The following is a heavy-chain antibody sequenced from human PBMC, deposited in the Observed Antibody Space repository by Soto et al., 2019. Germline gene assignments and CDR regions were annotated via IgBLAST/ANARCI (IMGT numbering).Heavy chain of an antibody. J-gene: IGHJ5*01. CDR1: GFTFSRYW. CDR2: INSDGSST. V-gene: IGHV3-74*01. Sequence: CAASGFTFSRYWMHWVRQAPGKGLVWVSRINSDGSSTTYADSVKGRFTISRDNAKNTLYLQMNSLRAEDTAVYYCARVPLGDTSGYYWFDSWGQGTLVTVSS. CDR3: ARVPLGDTSGYYWFDS. D-gene: IGHD3-22*01.